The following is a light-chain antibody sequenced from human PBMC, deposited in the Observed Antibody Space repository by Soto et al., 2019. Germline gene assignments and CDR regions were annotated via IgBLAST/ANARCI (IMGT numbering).Light chain of an antibody. CDR3: QPYDTYWT. Sequence: DIQMTQSPSTLSASVGDRVTITCRASQSISDWLAWYQQKPGKAPKLLIYKASLLESGVPSRFTGYGSGTEYLPTISSLQPDDVATYYCQPYDTYWTFGQGTKVEFK. V-gene: IGKV1-5*03. CDR1: QSISDW. J-gene: IGKJ1*01. CDR2: KAS.